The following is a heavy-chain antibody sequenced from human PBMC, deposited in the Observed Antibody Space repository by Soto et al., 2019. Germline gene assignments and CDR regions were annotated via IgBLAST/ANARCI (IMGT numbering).Heavy chain of an antibody. J-gene: IGHJ4*02. CDR1: GFTVSSYG. CDR2: ISGSGGST. V-gene: IGHV3-23*01. CDR3: AKPQLPPDGGPHY. Sequence: GGSLRLSYAASGFTVSSYGMSWVRQAPGKGLEWVSAISGSGGSTYYADSVKGRSTISRDNSKNTLYLQMNSLRAEDTAVYYCAKPQLPPDGGPHYWGQGTLVTVSS. D-gene: IGHD2-2*01.